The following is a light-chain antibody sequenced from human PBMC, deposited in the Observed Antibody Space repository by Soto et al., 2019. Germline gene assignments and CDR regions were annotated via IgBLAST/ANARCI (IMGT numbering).Light chain of an antibody. V-gene: IGLV2-11*01. Sequence: QSALTQPRSVSGSPRQSVTISCTATTGDVGGYNYVSWYQQHPGKAPKLIIYDVNKRPSGVPDRFSGSKSGNTASLTISGLRTEDEADYHCCSYAGSYTLVFGGGTKLTVL. CDR2: DVN. CDR3: CSYAGSYTLV. J-gene: IGLJ3*02. CDR1: TGDVGGYNY.